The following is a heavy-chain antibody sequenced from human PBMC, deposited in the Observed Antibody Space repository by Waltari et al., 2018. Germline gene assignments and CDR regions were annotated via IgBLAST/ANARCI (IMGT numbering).Heavy chain of an antibody. CDR1: GYSISSGYY. CDR2: IYHSGST. V-gene: IGHV4-38-2*02. Sequence: QVQLQESGPGLVKPSETLSLTCTVSGYSISSGYYWGWIRQPPGKGLEWIGSIYHSGSTYYNPSLKSRVTISVDTSKNQFSLKLSSVTAADTAVYYCARAGRVVWAEYYMDVWGKGTTVTVSS. D-gene: IGHD1-26*01. CDR3: ARAGRVVWAEYYMDV. J-gene: IGHJ6*03.